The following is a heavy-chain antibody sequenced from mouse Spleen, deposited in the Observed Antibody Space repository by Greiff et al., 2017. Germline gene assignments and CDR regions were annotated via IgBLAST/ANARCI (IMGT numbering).Heavy chain of an antibody. CDR1: GYTFTSYT. V-gene: IGHV1-4*01. CDR2: INPSSGYT. D-gene: IGHD2-1*01. CDR3: ARGGNYPFDY. Sequence: VQLQQSGAELARPGASVKMSCKASGYTFTSYTMHWVKQRPGQGLEWIGYINPSSGYTNYNQRFKDKATLTADKSSSTAYMQLSSLTSEDSAVYYCARGGNYPFDYWGQGTTLTVSS. J-gene: IGHJ2*01.